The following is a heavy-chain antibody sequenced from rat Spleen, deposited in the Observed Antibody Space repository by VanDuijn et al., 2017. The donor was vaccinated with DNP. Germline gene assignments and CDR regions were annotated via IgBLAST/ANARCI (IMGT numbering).Heavy chain of an antibody. J-gene: IGHJ1*01. CDR3: ARRRLFNNSYWYFDF. V-gene: IGHV5-31*01. Sequence: EVQLVESGGDLVQPGGSLKLSCVASGFTLNNYWLTWVRQVPGKGLEWVASITGSGDTTNYLDSVMGRFTITRDNAKNTLYLQMNSLRSEETATYYCARRRLFNNSYWYFDFWGPGTMVTVSS. CDR2: ITGSGDTT. CDR1: GFTLNNYW. D-gene: IGHD1-10*01.